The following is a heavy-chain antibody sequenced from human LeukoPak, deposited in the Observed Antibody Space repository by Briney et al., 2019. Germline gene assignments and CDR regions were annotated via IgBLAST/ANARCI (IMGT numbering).Heavy chain of an antibody. CDR1: GGSFSGYY. D-gene: IGHD2-2*02. Sequence: SETLSLTRAVYGGSFSGYYWSWIRQPPGKGLEWIGEINHSGSTNYNPSLKSRVTISVDTSKNQFSLKLSSVTAADTAVYYCAGGSYSVDYWGQGTLVTVSS. V-gene: IGHV4-34*01. CDR2: INHSGST. J-gene: IGHJ4*02. CDR3: AGGSYSVDY.